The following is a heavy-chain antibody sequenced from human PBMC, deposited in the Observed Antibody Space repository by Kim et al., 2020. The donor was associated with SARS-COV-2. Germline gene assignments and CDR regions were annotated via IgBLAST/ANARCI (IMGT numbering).Heavy chain of an antibody. CDR2: ST. Sequence: STSYADSVKGRFTISRDNSKNTLYMQSNSLRAEDTAVYYCSGGYGDAFDIWGQGTMVTVSS. CDR3: SGGYGDAFDI. D-gene: IGHD1-26*01. J-gene: IGHJ3*02. V-gene: IGHV3-23*01.